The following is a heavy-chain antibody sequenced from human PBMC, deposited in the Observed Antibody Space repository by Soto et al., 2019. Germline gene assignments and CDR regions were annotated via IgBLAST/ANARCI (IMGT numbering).Heavy chain of an antibody. J-gene: IGHJ4*02. V-gene: IGHV4-31*03. CDR2: IYYSGST. CDR1: GGSISSGGYY. Sequence: QVQLQESGPGLVKPSQTLSLTCTVSGGSISSGGYYWSWIRQHPGKGLEWIGYIYYSGSTYYNPSLRIRVTISVDTSKTHFSLKLSSVTAADTAVYYCASSFGVAAAGPFDYWGQGTLVTVSS. D-gene: IGHD6-13*01. CDR3: ASSFGVAAAGPFDY.